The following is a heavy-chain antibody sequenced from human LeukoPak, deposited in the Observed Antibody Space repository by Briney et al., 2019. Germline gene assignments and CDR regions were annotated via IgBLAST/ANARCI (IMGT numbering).Heavy chain of an antibody. V-gene: IGHV4-59*01. CDR2: IYYSGST. J-gene: IGHJ5*02. CDR3: ASGPHCSSTSCYASWFDP. Sequence: SETLSLTCTVSGGSISSYYWSWIRQPPGKGLEWIGYIYYSGSTNYNPSLKSRVTISVDTSKNQFSLKLSSVTAADTAVYYCASGPHCSSTSCYASWFDPWGQGTLVTVSS. D-gene: IGHD2-2*01. CDR1: GGSISSYY.